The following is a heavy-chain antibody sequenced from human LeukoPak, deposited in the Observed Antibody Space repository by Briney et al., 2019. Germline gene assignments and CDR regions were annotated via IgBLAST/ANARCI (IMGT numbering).Heavy chain of an antibody. CDR1: GYTFTSYY. CDR2: INPSGGST. J-gene: IGHJ4*02. D-gene: IGHD1-26*01. V-gene: IGHV1-46*01. CDR3: ARAAKWELDFDY. Sequence: GASVKVSCKASGYTFTSYYMHWVRQAPGQGLEWMGIINPSGGSTSYAQKFQGRVTMTRGMSTSTVYMELSSLRSEDTAVYYCARAAKWELDFDYWGQGTLVTVSS.